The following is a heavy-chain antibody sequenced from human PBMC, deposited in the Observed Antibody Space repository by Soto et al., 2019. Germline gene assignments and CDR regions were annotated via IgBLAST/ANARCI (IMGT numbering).Heavy chain of an antibody. Sequence: EVQLLESGGGVVQPGGSLRLSCGASGFSFSTYAMNWVRQAPGKGLEWVSGLSGSGDSTYYANSVKGRFAISRDNSRDILYLPMNSLRAEDTAVYYCAKGDEFWTRFSFTSSFCMDVWGKGPTVTLSS. CDR1: GFSFSTYA. CDR3: AKGDEFWTRFSFTSSFCMDV. J-gene: IGHJ6*03. V-gene: IGHV3-23*01. D-gene: IGHD3-3*01. CDR2: LSGSGDST.